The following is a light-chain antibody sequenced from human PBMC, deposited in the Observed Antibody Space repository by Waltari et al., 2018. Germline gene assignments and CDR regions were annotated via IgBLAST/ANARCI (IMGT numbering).Light chain of an antibody. CDR1: TRHAGRYHY. V-gene: IGLV2-14*01. CDR3: SSYTSIKTPYVV. Sequence: QSALTQPASVSGSPGQSITISCTGPTRHAGRYHYVPWYQCHPGKAPELIIYEVTNRPSGVSDRFSGSKSGNTASLSISGLQPEDEADYYCSSYTSIKTPYVVFGGGTKVTVL. CDR2: EVT. J-gene: IGLJ2*01.